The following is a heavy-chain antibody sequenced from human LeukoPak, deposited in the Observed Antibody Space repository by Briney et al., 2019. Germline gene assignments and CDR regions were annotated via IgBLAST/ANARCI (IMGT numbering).Heavy chain of an antibody. CDR2: IYYSGST. CDR1: GGSISSGGYY. V-gene: IGHV4-31*03. J-gene: IGHJ3*02. CDR3: ARDTITGTTSPDDAFDI. D-gene: IGHD1-7*01. Sequence: SQTLSLTCTVSGGSISSGGYYWSWIRQHPGKGQEWIGYIYYSGSTYYNPSLKSRVTISVDTSKNQFSLKLSSVTAADTAVYYCARDTITGTTSPDDAFDIWGQGTMVTVSS.